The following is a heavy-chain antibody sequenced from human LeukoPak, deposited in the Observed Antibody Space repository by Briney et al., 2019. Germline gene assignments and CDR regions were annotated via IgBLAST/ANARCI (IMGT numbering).Heavy chain of an antibody. J-gene: IGHJ6*02. Sequence: SETLSLTCTVSGGSISSYYWSWIRQPPGKGLEWIGYIYYSGSTNYNPSLKSRVTISVDTSKNQFSLKLSSVTAADTAVYYCARLLVDNYHYYGMDVWGQGTTVTVSS. D-gene: IGHD3-9*01. CDR3: ARLLVDNYHYYGMDV. CDR1: GGSISSYY. CDR2: IYYSGST. V-gene: IGHV4-59*08.